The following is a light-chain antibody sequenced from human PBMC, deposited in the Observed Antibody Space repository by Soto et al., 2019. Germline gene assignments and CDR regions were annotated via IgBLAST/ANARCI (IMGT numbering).Light chain of an antibody. V-gene: IGLV2-14*01. Sequence: QSALTQPASVSGSPGQSITISCTGTSSDVGHYNYVSWYQQHPGKAPKLIIYEVSNRPSGVSDRFSGSKSGTTASLTISGLQADDEADYYCTSYTVTSTLIFGGGTKLTVL. J-gene: IGLJ2*01. CDR2: EVS. CDR3: TSYTVTSTLI. CDR1: SSDVGHYNY.